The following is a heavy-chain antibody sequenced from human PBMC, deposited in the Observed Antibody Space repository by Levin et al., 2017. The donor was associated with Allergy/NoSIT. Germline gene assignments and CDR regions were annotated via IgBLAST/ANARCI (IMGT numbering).Heavy chain of an antibody. Sequence: ASVKVSCKASGGTFSSYAISWVRQAPGQGLEWMGGIIPIFGTANYAQKFQGRVTITADESTSTAYMELSSLRSEDTAVYYCARKWSQYQPYNWFDPWGQGTLVTVSS. V-gene: IGHV1-69*13. CDR2: IIPIFGTA. CDR1: GGTFSSYA. J-gene: IGHJ5*02. CDR3: ARKWSQYQPYNWFDP. D-gene: IGHD2-2*01.